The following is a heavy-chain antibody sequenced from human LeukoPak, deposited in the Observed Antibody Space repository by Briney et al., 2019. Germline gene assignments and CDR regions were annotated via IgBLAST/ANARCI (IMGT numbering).Heavy chain of an antibody. CDR3: ARVVAVATFDY. J-gene: IGHJ4*02. Sequence: SETLSLTCTVSGGSISSYYWSWIRQPPGKGLEWIGYIYYSGSTNYNPSLKSRVTIAVETSKNLFSLKLSSVTAADTAVYYCARVVAVATFDYWGQGTLVTVSS. D-gene: IGHD6-19*01. CDR1: GGSISSYY. CDR2: IYYSGST. V-gene: IGHV4-59*01.